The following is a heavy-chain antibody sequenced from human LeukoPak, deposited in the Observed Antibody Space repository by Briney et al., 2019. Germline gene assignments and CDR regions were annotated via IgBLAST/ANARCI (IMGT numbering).Heavy chain of an antibody. V-gene: IGHV1-2*02. CDR3: TRHRKSQTMGARDY. J-gene: IGHJ4*02. CDR1: GCTVAAYY. Sequence: ASVNVSCMTSGCTVAAYYTHWVRQAPGQGLEWMGWINPNTGGPYYAQKFQGRVTMTWDTSTTTAYMELTSVTSDDTAIYYCTRHRKSQTMGARDYWGQGTLVTVSS. CDR2: INPNTGGP. D-gene: IGHD4/OR15-4a*01.